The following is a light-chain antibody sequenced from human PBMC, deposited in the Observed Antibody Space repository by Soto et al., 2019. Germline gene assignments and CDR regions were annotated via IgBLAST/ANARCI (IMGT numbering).Light chain of an antibody. Sequence: DIQMTQSPSSLSASVGDRVTITCRASQGISNYLAWYQQKPGKVPKLLIYAASTLQSGVPSRFSGSGSGTDFPLTISSLQPEDVASYYCQKYNSAPRTFGQGSKVEIK. J-gene: IGKJ1*01. CDR1: QGISNY. V-gene: IGKV1-27*01. CDR3: QKYNSAPRT. CDR2: AAS.